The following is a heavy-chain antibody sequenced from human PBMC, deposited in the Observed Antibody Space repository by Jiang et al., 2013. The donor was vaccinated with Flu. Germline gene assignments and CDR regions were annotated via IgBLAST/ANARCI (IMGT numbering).Heavy chain of an antibody. CDR3: ARRNDFDI. J-gene: IGHJ3*02. CDR2: IYYSGST. V-gene: IGHV4-59*08. Sequence: GLVKPSETLSLTCTVSGGSISSHHWSWIRQTPGKGLEWIGYIYYSGSTNYNPSLKSRVTISIDTSRTQFSLKLSSVTAADTAVYYCARRNDFDIWGQGTMVTVSS. CDR1: GGSISSHH.